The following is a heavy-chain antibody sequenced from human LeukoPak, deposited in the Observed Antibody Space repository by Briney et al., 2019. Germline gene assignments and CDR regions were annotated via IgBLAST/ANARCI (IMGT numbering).Heavy chain of an antibody. V-gene: IGHV4-34*01. CDR3: ARGDKYDILT. J-gene: IGHJ4*02. Sequence: SETLSLTCAVYGGSFSGYYWSWIRQPPGKGLEWIGEINHSGSTNYNPSLKSRVTISVDTSKNQFSLKLRSVTAADTAVYYCARGDKYDILTWGQGTLVTVSS. CDR1: GGSFSGYY. CDR2: INHSGST. D-gene: IGHD3-9*01.